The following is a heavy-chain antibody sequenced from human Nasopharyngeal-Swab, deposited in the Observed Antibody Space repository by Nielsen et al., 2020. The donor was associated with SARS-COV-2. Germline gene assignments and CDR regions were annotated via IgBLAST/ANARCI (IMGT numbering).Heavy chain of an antibody. CDR1: GFTFDDYG. CDR2: INWNGGST. Sequence: GESLKISCAASGFTFDDYGMSWVRQAPGKGLEWVSGINWNGGSTGYADSVKGRFTISRDNAKNSLYLQMNSLRAEDTAVYYCARAGDYGDPVDYWGQGTLVTVSS. CDR3: ARAGDYGDPVDY. V-gene: IGHV3-20*04. J-gene: IGHJ4*02. D-gene: IGHD4-17*01.